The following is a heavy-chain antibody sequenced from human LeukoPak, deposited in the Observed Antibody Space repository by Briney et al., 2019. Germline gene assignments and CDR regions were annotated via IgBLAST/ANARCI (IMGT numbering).Heavy chain of an antibody. CDR2: INWNGGST. D-gene: IGHD3-10*02. J-gene: IGHJ4*02. CDR3: AELGITMIGGV. V-gene: IGHV3-20*04. CDR1: GFTFGDYG. Sequence: GGSLRLSCAASGFTFGDYGMSWVRQAPGKGLEWVSGINWNGGSTGYADSVKGRFTISRDNAKNSLYLQMNSLRAEDTAVYYYAELGITMIGGVWGQGTLVTVSS.